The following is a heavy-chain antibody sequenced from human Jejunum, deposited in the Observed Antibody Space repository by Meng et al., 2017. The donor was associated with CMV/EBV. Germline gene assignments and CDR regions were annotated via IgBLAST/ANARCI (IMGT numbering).Heavy chain of an antibody. V-gene: IGHV3-7*01. CDR3: ARDYDRSLDFDY. J-gene: IGHJ4*02. CDR2: IKDDGSEK. Sequence: SCFTFSTYWISWVRQTPAKGLEWLAQIKDDGSEKYYVDSVSGRFTISRDNAKNSLYLQMNSLRAEDTAVYYCARDYDRSLDFDYWGQGTRVTVSS. CDR1: CFTFSTYW. D-gene: IGHD3-9*01.